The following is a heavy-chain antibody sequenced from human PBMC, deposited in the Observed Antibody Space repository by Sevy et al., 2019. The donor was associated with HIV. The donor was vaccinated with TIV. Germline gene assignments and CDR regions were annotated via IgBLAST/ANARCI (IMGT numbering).Heavy chain of an antibody. CDR3: ARVVGALPGYYSGMDV. CDR2: LGDSGAPT. J-gene: IGHJ6*02. CDR1: GFTFSSYA. V-gene: IGHV3-23*01. D-gene: IGHD1-26*01. Sequence: GGSLRLSCAASGFTFSSYAMSWVRQAPGKGLKWVSALGDSGAPTYYADSVKGRFTISRDNSKNTLYLQLSSLRAEDTAVYYCARVVGALPGYYSGMDVWGQGTTVTVSS.